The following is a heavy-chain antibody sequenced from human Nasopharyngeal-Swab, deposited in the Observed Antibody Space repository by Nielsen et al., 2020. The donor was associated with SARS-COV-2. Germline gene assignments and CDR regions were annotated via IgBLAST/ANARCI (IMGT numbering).Heavy chain of an antibody. CDR1: GFTFSSYS. Sequence: GESLKISCAASGFTFSSYSMNWVRQAPGKGLEWVSYISSSSSTIYYADSVKGRFTISRDNAKNSLYLQMKSLRDEDTAVYYCARDRGYSYDVFDLWGRGTLVTVSS. J-gene: IGHJ2*01. CDR3: ARDRGYSYDVFDL. CDR2: ISSSSSTI. D-gene: IGHD5-18*01. V-gene: IGHV3-48*02.